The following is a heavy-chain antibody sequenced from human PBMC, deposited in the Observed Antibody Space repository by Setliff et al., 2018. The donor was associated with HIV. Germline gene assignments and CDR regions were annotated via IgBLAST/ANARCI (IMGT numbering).Heavy chain of an antibody. CDR3: ATSRRFCSGATCYAYYYGMDV. D-gene: IGHD2-15*01. V-gene: IGHV4-31*03. Sequence: SETLSLTCTVSGGSISSDGYYWSWIRQHQGKGLEWIGYIYHRGSAYYHPSLKSRVTISVDTSKNQFSLKLNSVIAADTAVYYCATSRRFCSGATCYAYYYGMDVWGQGATVTVSS. J-gene: IGHJ6*02. CDR2: IYHRGSA. CDR1: GGSISSDGYY.